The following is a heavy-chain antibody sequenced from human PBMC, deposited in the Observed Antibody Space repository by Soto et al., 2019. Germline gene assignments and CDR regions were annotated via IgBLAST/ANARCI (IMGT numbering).Heavy chain of an antibody. CDR2: IYYSGST. CDR1: GGSISSGGYY. Sequence: QVQLQESGPGLVKPSQTLSLTCTVSGGSISSGGYYWSWIRQHPGKGLEWIGYIYYSGSTYYNPSLTSRCTISVDTSKNQFSLKRSSVTAADTAVYYCARDPRWSYDSSGYYYTGAFDIWGQGTMVTVSS. V-gene: IGHV4-31*03. CDR3: ARDPRWSYDSSGYYYTGAFDI. D-gene: IGHD3-22*01. J-gene: IGHJ3*02.